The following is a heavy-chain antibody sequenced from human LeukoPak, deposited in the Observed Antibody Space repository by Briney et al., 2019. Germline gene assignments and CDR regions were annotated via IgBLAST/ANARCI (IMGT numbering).Heavy chain of an antibody. D-gene: IGHD3-10*01. CDR1: GVSITSGGYY. Sequence: SETLSLTCTVSGVSITSGGYYWMWIRQPAGKGLEWIGHVYTSGGTKYNPSLKTPVSISLDTSKNHFSLKVDSVTAADTAVYYCARASGIEDYWGQGTLVIVSS. CDR3: ARASGIEDY. J-gene: IGHJ4*02. CDR2: VYTSGGT. V-gene: IGHV4-61*09.